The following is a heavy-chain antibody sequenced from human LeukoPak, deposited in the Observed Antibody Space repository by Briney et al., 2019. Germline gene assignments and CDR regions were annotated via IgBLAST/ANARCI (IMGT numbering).Heavy chain of an antibody. CDR2: IYSGGST. CDR1: GFTVSSNY. CDR3: ARDTYYYDSSGPYFDY. Sequence: GGSLRLSCAASGFTVSSNYMSWVRQAPGKGLEWVSFIYSGGSTYYADSVKGRFTISRDNSKNTLYLQMNSLRAEDTAVYYCARDTYYYDSSGPYFDYWGQGTLVTVSS. J-gene: IGHJ4*02. V-gene: IGHV3-66*01. D-gene: IGHD3-22*01.